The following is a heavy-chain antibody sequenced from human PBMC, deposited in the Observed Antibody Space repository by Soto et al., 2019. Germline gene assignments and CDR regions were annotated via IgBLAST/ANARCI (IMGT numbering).Heavy chain of an antibody. CDR3: AKDYRATWELQPGYFDY. D-gene: IGHD1-26*01. CDR2: ISYDGSNK. Sequence: VGSLRLSCAASGFTFSSYGMHWVRQAPGKGLEWVAVISYDGSNKYYADSVKGRFTISRDNSKNTLYLQMNSLRAEDTAVYYCAKDYRATWELQPGYFDYWGQGTLVTVSS. J-gene: IGHJ4*02. V-gene: IGHV3-30*18. CDR1: GFTFSSYG.